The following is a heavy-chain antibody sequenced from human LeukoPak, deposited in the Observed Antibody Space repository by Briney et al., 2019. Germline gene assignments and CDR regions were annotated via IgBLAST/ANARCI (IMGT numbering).Heavy chain of an antibody. Sequence: GASVKVSCKASGYTFTDYYIHWVRQAPGQGLEWMGWIKANNGVTNYAQKFRGWVTVTRDTSINTAYMELSRLGADDTAVYYCARDEGSELLLNWGQGALVTVSS. CDR1: GYTFTDYY. D-gene: IGHD2-15*01. CDR2: IKANNGVT. CDR3: ARDEGSELLLN. J-gene: IGHJ4*02. V-gene: IGHV1-2*04.